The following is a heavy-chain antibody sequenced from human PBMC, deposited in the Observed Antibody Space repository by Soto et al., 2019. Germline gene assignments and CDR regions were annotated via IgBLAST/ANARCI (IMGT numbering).Heavy chain of an antibody. CDR3: ARPGYSYGSYYYYYGMDV. D-gene: IGHD5-18*01. V-gene: IGHV5-51*01. J-gene: IGHJ6*02. CDR2: IYPGDSDT. CDR1: GCSFTSYW. Sequence: GESLKISCKGSGCSFTSYWIGWVRQMPGKGMEWMGIIYPGDSDTRYSPSFQGQVTISADKSISTAYLQWSSLKASDTAMYYCARPGYSYGSYYYYYGMDVWGQGTTVTVSS.